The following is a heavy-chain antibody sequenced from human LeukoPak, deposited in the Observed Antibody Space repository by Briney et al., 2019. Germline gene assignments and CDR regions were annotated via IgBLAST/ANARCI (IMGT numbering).Heavy chain of an antibody. J-gene: IGHJ4*02. CDR1: GFTFDDYA. V-gene: IGHV3-43D*03. CDR2: ISWDGGST. Sequence: GGSLRLSCAASGFTFDDYAMHWVRQAPGKGLEWVSLISWDGGSTYYADSVKGRFTISRDNSKNSLYLQMNSLRAEDTALYYCAKDIGGKRWLQWATLSFDYWGQGTLVTVSS. CDR3: AKDIGGKRWLQWATLSFDY. D-gene: IGHD5-24*01.